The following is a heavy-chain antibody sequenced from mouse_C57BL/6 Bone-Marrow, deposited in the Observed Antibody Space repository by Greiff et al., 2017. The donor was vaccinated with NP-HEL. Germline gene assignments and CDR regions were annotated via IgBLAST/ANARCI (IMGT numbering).Heavy chain of an antibody. D-gene: IGHD2-5*01. CDR2: IRSKSNNYAT. CDR1: GFSFNTYA. V-gene: IGHV10-1*01. Sequence: EVNVVESGGGLVQPKGSLKLSCAASGFSFNTYAMNWVRQAPGKGLEWVARIRSKSNNYATYYADSVKDRFTISRDDSESMLYLQMNNLKTEDTAMYYCVRQYSNYPWFAYWGQGTLVTVSA. J-gene: IGHJ3*01. CDR3: VRQYSNYPWFAY.